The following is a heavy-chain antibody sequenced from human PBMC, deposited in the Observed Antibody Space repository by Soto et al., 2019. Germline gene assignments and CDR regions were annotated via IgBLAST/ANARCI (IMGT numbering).Heavy chain of an antibody. Sequence: GESLKISCKCSGYSFTSYWISWVRQMPGKGLEWMGRIDPSDSYTNYSPSFQGHVTISADKSISTAYLQWSSLKASDTAMYYCARIIFTGGWLQLLPYYGMDVWGQGTTVTVSS. CDR1: GYSFTSYW. CDR2: IDPSDSYT. V-gene: IGHV5-10-1*01. J-gene: IGHJ6*02. CDR3: ARIIFTGGWLQLLPYYGMDV. D-gene: IGHD5-12*01.